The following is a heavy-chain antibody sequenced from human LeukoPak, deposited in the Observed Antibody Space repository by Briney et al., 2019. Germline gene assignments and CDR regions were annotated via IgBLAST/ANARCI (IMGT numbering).Heavy chain of an antibody. CDR1: GFTFSRSW. CDR3: ARGEGATPYYYYYMDV. V-gene: IGHV3-7*03. Sequence: GGSLRLSCAASGFTFSRSWMTWVRQAPGKGLEWVASINEDGSEIHYVDSVKGRFTISRDNSKNTLYLQMNSLRAEDTAVYYCARGEGATPYYYYYMDVWGKGTTVTISS. CDR2: INEDGSEI. J-gene: IGHJ6*03. D-gene: IGHD1-26*01.